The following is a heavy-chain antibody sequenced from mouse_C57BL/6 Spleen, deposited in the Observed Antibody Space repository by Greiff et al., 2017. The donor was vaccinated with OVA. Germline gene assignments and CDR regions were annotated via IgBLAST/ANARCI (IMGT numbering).Heavy chain of an antibody. D-gene: IGHD2-1*01. CDR2: IDPSDGYT. J-gene: IGHJ2*01. Sequence: QVQLQQPGAELVKPGASVKLSCKASGYTFTSYWMQWVKQRPGQGLEWIGKIDPSDGYTNYNQKFKGKATLTVDTSSSTAYMQLSSLTSEDSAVYYCESYEDYYDNNVYFGYWGKGTTVTVSA. V-gene: IGHV1-50*01. CDR1: GYTFTSYW. CDR3: ESYEDYYDNNVYFGY.